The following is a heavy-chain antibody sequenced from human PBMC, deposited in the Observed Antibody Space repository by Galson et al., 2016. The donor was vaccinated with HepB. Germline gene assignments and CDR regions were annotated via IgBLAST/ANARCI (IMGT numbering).Heavy chain of an antibody. D-gene: IGHD1-1*01. V-gene: IGHV2-5*01. CDR2: IYWNDDK. CDR3: SRRTLHAGHWTFDY. J-gene: IGHJ4*02. Sequence: PALVTPPQTLTLTCTFSGFSLSTSGVGVGWIRQPLGEALEWLALIYWNDDKRYSPSLKSSFSITKDTSKNQVVLTMTNMDPVDTATYYCSRRTLHAGHWTFDYWGQGTLVTVSS. CDR1: GFSLSTSGVG.